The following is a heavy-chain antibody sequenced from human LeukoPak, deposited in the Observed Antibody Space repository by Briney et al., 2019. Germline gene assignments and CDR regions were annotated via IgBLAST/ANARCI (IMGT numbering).Heavy chain of an antibody. CDR3: ARTNYYDSSGYQGAGTYYYGMDV. D-gene: IGHD3-22*01. V-gene: IGHV1-69*04. CDR1: GGTFSSYA. Sequence: GASVKVSCKASGGTFSSYAITWVRQAPGQGLEWVGRIIPILGMTTYAQKFQGRVTITADKSTSTAYTELSSLRSDDTAVYYCARTNYYDSSGYQGAGTYYYGMDVWGPGTTVTVSS. J-gene: IGHJ6*02. CDR2: IIPILGMT.